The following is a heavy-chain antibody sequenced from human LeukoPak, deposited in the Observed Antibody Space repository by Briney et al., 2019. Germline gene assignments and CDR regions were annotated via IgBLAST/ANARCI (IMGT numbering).Heavy chain of an antibody. CDR1: GFTFSSYG. J-gene: IGHJ4*02. D-gene: IGHD3-10*01. CDR2: IRYDGSNK. Sequence: QSGGSLRLSCAASGFTFSSYGMHWVRQAPGKGLEWVAFIRYDGSNKYYADSVKGRFTISRDNSKNTLYLQMNSLRAEDTAVYYCAKDNRLLWFGADGGDYFDYWGQRTLVTVSS. V-gene: IGHV3-30*02. CDR3: AKDNRLLWFGADGGDYFDY.